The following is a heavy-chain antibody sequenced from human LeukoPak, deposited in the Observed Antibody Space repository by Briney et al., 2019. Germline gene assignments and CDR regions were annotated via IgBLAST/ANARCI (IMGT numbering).Heavy chain of an antibody. J-gene: IGHJ6*02. Sequence: EASVKVSCKASGYPFTGYHVQWVRQAPGQGLEWLGRIYPDSGDTIYAQKFQGRVTMTRDTSISTAYMVLSRLTSDDTAVYYCARDAYYYGSGSYSGHTYYGMDVWGQGTTVTVSS. CDR2: IYPDSGDT. CDR3: ARDAYYYGSGSYSGHTYYGMDV. CDR1: GYPFTGYH. V-gene: IGHV1-2*02. D-gene: IGHD3-10*01.